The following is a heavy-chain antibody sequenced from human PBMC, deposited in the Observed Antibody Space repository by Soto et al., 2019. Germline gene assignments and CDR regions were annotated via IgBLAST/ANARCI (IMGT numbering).Heavy chain of an antibody. D-gene: IGHD5-12*01. V-gene: IGHV4-31*03. J-gene: IGHJ3*02. CDR2: IYYSGST. CDR1: GGSVSSGAYY. Sequence: SDTLSLTCTVSGGSVSSGAYYWTWIRQRPGKGLEWIGYIYYSGSTYYSPSLKSRLSISLDTSKNQFSLRLGSVTAADTAMYYCARARLRAVYAFDIWGQGTMVTVSS. CDR3: ARARLRAVYAFDI.